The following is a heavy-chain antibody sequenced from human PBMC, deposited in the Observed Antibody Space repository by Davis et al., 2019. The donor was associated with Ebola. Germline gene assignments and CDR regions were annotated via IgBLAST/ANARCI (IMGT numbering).Heavy chain of an antibody. Sequence: PGGSLRLSCAVSGFTFSSYDMHWVRHPTGKGLAWVSTIGTAGDTYYPGSVKGRFTISRENAKNSLHLQMNSLRDEDTAVYYCARGGGITMIVDWGQGTLVTVSS. V-gene: IGHV3-13*01. CDR1: GFTFSSYD. D-gene: IGHD3-22*01. J-gene: IGHJ4*02. CDR2: IGTAGDT. CDR3: ARGGGITMIVD.